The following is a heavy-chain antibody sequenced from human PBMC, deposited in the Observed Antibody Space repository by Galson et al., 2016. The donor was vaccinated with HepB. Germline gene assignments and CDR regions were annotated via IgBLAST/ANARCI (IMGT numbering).Heavy chain of an antibody. CDR3: AREGMTTVAMLDY. J-gene: IGHJ4*02. CDR1: GFIFSSYG. V-gene: IGHV3-33*01. Sequence: SLRLSCAASGFIFSSYGMHWVRQAPGQGLEWVAVIWNDGSNQYYLDSAKGRFTISRDNSKNTLYLQMNSLRAEDTAVYYCAREGMTTVAMLDYWGQGTLVTVAS. D-gene: IGHD4-23*01. CDR2: IWNDGSNQ.